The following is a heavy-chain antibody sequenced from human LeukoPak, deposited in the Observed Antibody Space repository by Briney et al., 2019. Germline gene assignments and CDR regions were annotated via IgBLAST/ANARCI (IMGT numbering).Heavy chain of an antibody. D-gene: IGHD4-23*01. CDR2: ISGMGHDI. V-gene: IGHV3-11*01. CDR1: GLSFSDSY. CDR3: STGPRSLPY. Sequence: TGGSLRLSCVVSGLSFSDSYMTWIRQTPGMGLESLAYISGMGHDIYYADSVKGRFTIPRDNAKNSLYLQMNSLRPEDTALYYCSTGPRSLPYWGPGTLVTVSS. J-gene: IGHJ4*01.